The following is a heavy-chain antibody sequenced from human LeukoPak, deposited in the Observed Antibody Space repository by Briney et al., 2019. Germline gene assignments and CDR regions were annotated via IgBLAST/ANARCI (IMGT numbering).Heavy chain of an antibody. CDR3: ARYNSGTMDY. D-gene: IGHD1-20*01. V-gene: IGHV3-23*01. J-gene: IGHJ4*02. CDR2: ISYSGGST. Sequence: GGSLRLSCAASGFTFSVYAMSWVRQAPGKGLEWVSFISYSGGSTYYADSVKGRFTISRDNSKNTLYLQMDSLRVEDTGVYYCARYNSGTMDYWGQGTLVTVSS. CDR1: GFTFSVYA.